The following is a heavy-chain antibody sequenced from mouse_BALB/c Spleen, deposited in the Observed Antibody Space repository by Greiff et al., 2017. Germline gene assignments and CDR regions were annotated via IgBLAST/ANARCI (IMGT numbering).Heavy chain of an antibody. V-gene: IGHV1-87*01. J-gene: IGHJ3*01. CDR1: GYTFTSYW. CDR3: ARGNSPPWFAY. CDR2: IYPGDGDT. Sequence: VQLQESGAELARPGASVKLSCKASGYTFTSYWMQWVKQRPGQGLEWIGAIYPGDGDTRYTQKFKGKATLTADKSSSTAYMQLSSMASEDAAVYYCARGNSPPWFAYWGQGTLVTVSA. D-gene: IGHD2-1*01.